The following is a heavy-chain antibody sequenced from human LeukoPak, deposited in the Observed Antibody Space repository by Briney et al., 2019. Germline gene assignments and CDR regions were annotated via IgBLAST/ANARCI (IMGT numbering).Heavy chain of an antibody. J-gene: IGHJ5*02. V-gene: IGHV1-2*02. CDR1: GYTLTGYY. Sequence: ASVKVSCKASGYTLTGYYMHWVRQAPGQGLEWMGWINPNSGGTNYAQKFQGRVTMTRDTSISTAYMELSRLRSDDTAVYYCARTRIAVAGYDPWGQGTLVTVSS. CDR2: INPNSGGT. CDR3: ARTRIAVAGYDP. D-gene: IGHD6-19*01.